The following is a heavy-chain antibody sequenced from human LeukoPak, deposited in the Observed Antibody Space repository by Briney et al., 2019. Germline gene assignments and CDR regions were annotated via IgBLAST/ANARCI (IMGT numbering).Heavy chain of an antibody. D-gene: IGHD1-26*01. J-gene: IGHJ4*02. V-gene: IGHV3-23*01. Sequence: GGSLRLSCAASGFPFGDSDMNWFRQAPGEGPQWVANINYLGLRTYYADSVKGRFTIARDNSKNMLFLQMDGLRVEDTALYYCAKDPNWEGGYWGQGTLVTVSS. CDR3: AKDPNWEGGY. CDR2: INYLGLRT. CDR1: GFPFGDSD.